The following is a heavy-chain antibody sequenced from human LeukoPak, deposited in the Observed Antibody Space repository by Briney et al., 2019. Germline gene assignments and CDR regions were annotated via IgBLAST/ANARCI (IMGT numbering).Heavy chain of an antibody. V-gene: IGHV1-46*01. CDR1: GYTFTSYY. Sequence: ASVKVSCKASGYTFTSYYMHWVRQAPGQGLEWMGIINPSGGSTSYAQKFQGRVTMTRDTSTSTVYMELSSLRSEDTAVCYCARDGLYDILTGYYYYYGMDVWGQGTTVTVSS. J-gene: IGHJ6*02. D-gene: IGHD3-9*01. CDR2: INPSGGST. CDR3: ARDGLYDILTGYYYYYGMDV.